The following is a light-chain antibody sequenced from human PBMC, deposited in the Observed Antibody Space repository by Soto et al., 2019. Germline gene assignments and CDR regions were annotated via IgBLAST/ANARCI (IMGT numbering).Light chain of an antibody. CDR3: QRYDSSSYT. V-gene: IGKV3-20*01. CDR1: QSISSSY. J-gene: IGKJ2*01. Sequence: EIVLMQSPGTLSLSPGERATLSCRASQSISSSYLAWYQQRPGQAPRLLIFGASTRATDIPDRFSGSGSGTDFTLTISRLEPEDFAVYYCQRYDSSSYTFGQGTKLQIK. CDR2: GAS.